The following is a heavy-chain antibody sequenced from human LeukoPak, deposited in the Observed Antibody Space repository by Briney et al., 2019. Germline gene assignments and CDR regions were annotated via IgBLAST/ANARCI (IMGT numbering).Heavy chain of an antibody. Sequence: ASVKVSCKASGYTFTGYYMHWVRQAPGQGLEWMGWISAYNGNTNYAQKLQGRVTMTTDTSTSTAYMELRSLRSDDTAVYYCARDWSYDSSGYSGYWGQGTLVTVSS. D-gene: IGHD3-22*01. V-gene: IGHV1-18*04. CDR1: GYTFTGYY. CDR2: ISAYNGNT. CDR3: ARDWSYDSSGYSGY. J-gene: IGHJ4*02.